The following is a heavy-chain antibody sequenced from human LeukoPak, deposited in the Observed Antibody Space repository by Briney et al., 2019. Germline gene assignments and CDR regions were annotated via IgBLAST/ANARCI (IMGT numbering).Heavy chain of an antibody. V-gene: IGHV3-23*01. D-gene: IGHD4-17*01. CDR1: GFTFSSYA. CDR3: ARVSTVTFDY. Sequence: PGGSLRLSCAASGFTFSSYAMSWVRQAPGKGLEWVSAISGSGGSTYYADSVKGRFTISRDNAKNSLYLQMNSLRAEDTAVYYCARVSTVTFDYWGQGTLVTVSS. CDR2: ISGSGGST. J-gene: IGHJ4*02.